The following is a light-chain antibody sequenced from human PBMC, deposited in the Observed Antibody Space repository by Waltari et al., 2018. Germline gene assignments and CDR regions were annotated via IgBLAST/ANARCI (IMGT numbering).Light chain of an antibody. Sequence: DIPLTQSPSFLSASVGDRVTITCRASQCISSYLAWYQQKPGKAPKLLSKAASTLQSGVPSRFSGSGSGTEFTLTINSLQPEDFATYYCQQLNSYPVTFGQGTRLEIK. CDR3: QQLNSYPVT. CDR1: QCISSY. V-gene: IGKV1-9*01. J-gene: IGKJ5*01. CDR2: AAS.